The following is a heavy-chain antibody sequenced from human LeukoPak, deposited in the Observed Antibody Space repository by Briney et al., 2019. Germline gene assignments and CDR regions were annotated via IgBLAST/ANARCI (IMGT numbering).Heavy chain of an antibody. J-gene: IGHJ4*02. V-gene: IGHV1-69*13. Sequence: SVKVSCKASGGTFSSYAISWVRQAPGQGLEWMGGIIPIFGTANYAQKFQGRVTITADESTSTAYMELRSLRSDDTAVYYCARARIGYCSSTSCYPPDYWGQGTLVTVSS. CDR3: ARARIGYCSSTSCYPPDY. D-gene: IGHD2-2*01. CDR1: GGTFSSYA. CDR2: IIPIFGTA.